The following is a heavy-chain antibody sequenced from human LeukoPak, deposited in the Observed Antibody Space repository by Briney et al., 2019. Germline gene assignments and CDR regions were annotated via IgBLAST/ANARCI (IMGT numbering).Heavy chain of an antibody. V-gene: IGHV4-34*01. CDR3: ARDPLERQDIAFDI. CDR1: GGSLSGYY. Sequence: PSETLSLTCAVYGGSLSGYYWSWIRQPPGKGLEWIGDINHSGSTNYNPSLMSRVTISVDTSKSQLSLQLSSVTAADTAAYYCARDPLERQDIAFDIWGQGTLVTVS. D-gene: IGHD1-1*01. J-gene: IGHJ3*02. CDR2: INHSGST.